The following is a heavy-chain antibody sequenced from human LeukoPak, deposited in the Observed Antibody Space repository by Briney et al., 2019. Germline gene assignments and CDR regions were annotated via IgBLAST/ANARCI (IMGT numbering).Heavy chain of an antibody. CDR3: ARGRRYYYGSGSYYEWDY. Sequence: SETLSLTCAVYGGSFSGYYWSWIRQPPGKGLEWIGEINHSGSTNYNPSLKSRVTISVDTSQNQFSLKLSSVTAADTAVYYCARGRRYYYGSGSYYEWDYWGQGTLVTVSS. V-gene: IGHV4-34*01. J-gene: IGHJ4*02. CDR1: GGSFSGYY. CDR2: INHSGST. D-gene: IGHD3-10*01.